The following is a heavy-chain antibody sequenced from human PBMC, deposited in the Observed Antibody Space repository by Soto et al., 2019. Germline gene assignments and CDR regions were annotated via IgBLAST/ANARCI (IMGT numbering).Heavy chain of an antibody. CDR1: GGSVTSGGYY. J-gene: IGHJ4*02. CDR2: IYYSGST. V-gene: IGHV4-61*08. D-gene: IGHD6-19*01. Sequence: SETLSLTCTVSGGSVTSGGYYWSWIRQPPGKGLEWIGYIYYSGSTNYNPSLKSRVTISVDTSKNQISLKLSSVTAADTAVYYCARDQGIAVAVFDYWGQGTLVTVSS. CDR3: ARDQGIAVAVFDY.